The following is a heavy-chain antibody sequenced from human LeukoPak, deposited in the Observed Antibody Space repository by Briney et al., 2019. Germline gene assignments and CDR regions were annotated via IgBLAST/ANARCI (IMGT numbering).Heavy chain of an antibody. D-gene: IGHD2/OR15-2a*01. V-gene: IGHV1-2*06. CDR3: AITFFNNAFDI. Sequence: ASVKVSCKASGYTFINYYIHWVRQAPGQGLEWMGRINPVSGATNSAQKFQGRVTMTRDTSITTAYMDLGSLRSDDTAVYYCAITFFNNAFDIWGQGTMVTVSS. CDR2: INPVSGAT. J-gene: IGHJ3*02. CDR1: GYTFINYY.